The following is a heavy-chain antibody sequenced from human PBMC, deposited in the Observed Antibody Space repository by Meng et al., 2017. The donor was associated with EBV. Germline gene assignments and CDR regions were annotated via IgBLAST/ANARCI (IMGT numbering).Heavy chain of an antibody. CDR3: ARGRWLQPGSYFDY. J-gene: IGHJ4*02. CDR2: INHRGST. V-gene: IGHV4-34*01. D-gene: IGHD5-24*01. Sequence: RLRSGCFKHAQAPRLTSPVDCGSLCGYYGSWCRQPPGRGLEWIGEINHRGSTNYNPSFKSRVTISVDTSKNQFSLKLSSVTAADTAVYYCARGRWLQPGSYFDYWGQGTLVTVSS. CDR1: CGSLCGYY.